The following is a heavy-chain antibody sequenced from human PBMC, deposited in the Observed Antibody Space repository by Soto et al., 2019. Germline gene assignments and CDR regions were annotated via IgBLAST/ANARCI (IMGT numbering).Heavy chain of an antibody. CDR1: GFTFSSYS. CDR2: ISSSSSYI. J-gene: IGHJ6*03. V-gene: IGHV3-21*01. CDR3: ARSTYYDFWSGKLGLYYYYYMDV. Sequence: GGSLRLSCAASGFTFSSYSMNWVRQAPGKGLEWVSSISSSSSYIYYADSVKGRFTISRDNAKNSLYLQMNSLRAEDTAVYYCARSTYYDFWSGKLGLYYYYYMDVWGKGTTVTVSS. D-gene: IGHD3-3*01.